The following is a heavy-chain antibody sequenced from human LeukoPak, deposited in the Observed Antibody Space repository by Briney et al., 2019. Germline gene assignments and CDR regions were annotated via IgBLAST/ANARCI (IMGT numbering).Heavy chain of an antibody. D-gene: IGHD4-17*01. CDR1: GGSFSGYY. Sequence: SETLSLTCAVYGGSFSGYYWSWIRQPPGKGLEWIGEINHSGSTNYNPSLKSRVTISVDTSKNQFSLKLSSVTAADTAVYYCARAEGCGDPNTLDYWGQGTLVTVSS. J-gene: IGHJ4*02. CDR3: ARAEGCGDPNTLDY. CDR2: INHSGST. V-gene: IGHV4-34*01.